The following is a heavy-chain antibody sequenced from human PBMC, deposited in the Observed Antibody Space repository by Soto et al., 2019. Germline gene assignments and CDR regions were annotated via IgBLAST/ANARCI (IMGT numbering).Heavy chain of an antibody. D-gene: IGHD6-6*01. CDR2: IIPIFGTA. J-gene: IGHJ4*02. Sequence: QVHLVQSGAEVTKAGSSVKVSCKASGGTFSSHAFSWVRQAPGQGLEWVGGIIPIFGTANYAQEFQGRVSISADESTNTVILELTNLRSDDTAIYFCAIGDRSSWIGNHWGAGNQVTVS. CDR3: AIGDRSSWIGNH. CDR1: GGTFSSHA. V-gene: IGHV1-69*01.